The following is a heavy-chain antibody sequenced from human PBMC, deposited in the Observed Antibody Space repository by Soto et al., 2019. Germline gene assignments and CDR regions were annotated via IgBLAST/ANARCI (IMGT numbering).Heavy chain of an antibody. D-gene: IGHD6-19*01. CDR3: ARGEVHSSGWNFDY. V-gene: IGHV1-46*03. CDR2: INPNSGGV. Sequence: QVQLVQSGPEVKKPGASEKVSCKASGYTFTGDHMHWVRQAPGQGLEWMGRINPNSGGVNHAQKFQGRVTMTRDTSASVAYMELGSLRSDDTAVYYCARGEVHSSGWNFDYWGQGTLVIVSS. J-gene: IGHJ4*02. CDR1: GYTFTGDH.